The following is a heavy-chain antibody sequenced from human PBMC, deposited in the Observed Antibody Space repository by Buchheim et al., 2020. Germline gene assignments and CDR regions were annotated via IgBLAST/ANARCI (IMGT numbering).Heavy chain of an antibody. Sequence: EVQLVESGGGLVQPGGSLRLSCAASGFTFSIYWMSWVRQAPGKGLEWVANIKQDGSEKYYVDSVKGRFTISRDNAKNSLYLQMNSLRAEDTAVYYCAREFRFLEWLFSSGDYYGMDVWGQGTT. CDR1: GFTFSIYW. J-gene: IGHJ6*02. CDR3: AREFRFLEWLFSSGDYYGMDV. V-gene: IGHV3-7*01. D-gene: IGHD3-3*01. CDR2: IKQDGSEK.